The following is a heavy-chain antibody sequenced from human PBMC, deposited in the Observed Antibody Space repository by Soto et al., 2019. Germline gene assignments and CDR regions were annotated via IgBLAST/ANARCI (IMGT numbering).Heavy chain of an antibody. CDR3: ARGGYYDSSGQSVGNWFDP. D-gene: IGHD3-22*01. V-gene: IGHV1-2*02. CDR1: GYTFTGYY. CDR2: INPNSGGT. J-gene: IGHJ5*02. Sequence: QVQLVQSGAEVKKPGASVKVSCKASGYTFTGYYMHWVRQTPGQGLEWLGWINPNSGGTNYAQKLQGRVTMTRDTSISTAYMERSRLRSDDTSVYYCARGGYYDSSGQSVGNWFDPWGQGTLVTVSS.